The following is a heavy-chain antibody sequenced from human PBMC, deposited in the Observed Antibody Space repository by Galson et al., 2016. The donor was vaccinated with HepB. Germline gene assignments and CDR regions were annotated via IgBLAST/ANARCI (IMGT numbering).Heavy chain of an antibody. CDR2: LSPDGGSP. D-gene: IGHD2-2*01. V-gene: IGHV3-74*01. CDR3: ARTRTLPASAGMDV. J-gene: IGHJ6*02. Sequence: SLRLSCAASGFTFSSYWMHWVRRAPGKGLMWVSRLSPDGGSPIYADSVKGRFTISRDNAKNTLYLQMNSLRAEDTAMYYCARTRTLPASAGMDVWGQGTTVTVSS. CDR1: GFTFSSYW.